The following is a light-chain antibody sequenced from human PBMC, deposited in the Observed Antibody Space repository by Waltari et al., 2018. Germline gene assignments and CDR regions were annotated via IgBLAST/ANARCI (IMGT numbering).Light chain of an antibody. Sequence: QSALTQPASVSGSPGQSITISCTGTSSDVGRYNFVSWYQHHPGKAPKLIIYEVTKRPSGVSNRFSGSKSGNTASLTISGLLVEDEADYYCCSYAFHSLVFGGGTKLTVL. J-gene: IGLJ2*01. CDR3: CSYAFHSLV. CDR2: EVT. V-gene: IGLV2-23*02. CDR1: SSDVGRYNF.